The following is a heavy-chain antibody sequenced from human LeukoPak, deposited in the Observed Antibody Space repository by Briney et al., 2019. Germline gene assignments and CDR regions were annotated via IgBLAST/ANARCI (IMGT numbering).Heavy chain of an antibody. V-gene: IGHV3-7*01. CDR1: SFNLSSSR. J-gene: IGHJ4*02. CDR3: AKQGAYCFDC. CDR2: IKPDGSEQ. Sequence: VGSLRLYRVPTSFNLSSSRMCRVRQAPGQGMDYVATIKPDGSEQYYVGSAKGRFTISKDSAKNSLYLQMNSLRGEDTAMYYCAKQGAYCFDCWGQGTLVTVSS.